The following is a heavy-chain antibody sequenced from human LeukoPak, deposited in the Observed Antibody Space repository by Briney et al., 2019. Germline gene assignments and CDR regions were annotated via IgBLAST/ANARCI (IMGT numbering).Heavy chain of an antibody. Sequence: SETLSLTCTVSGASISKSYWNWIRQPPGKELEGIGCTFNSGSTRYNPSLGSRVTISEDTSRNQFSLRLPSVPAADTATCYCSRASPGAIYYYGMDVWGHGTTVTVSS. J-gene: IGHJ6*02. CDR2: TFNSGST. CDR3: SRASPGAIYYYGMDV. CDR1: GASISKSY. D-gene: IGHD2/OR15-2a*01. V-gene: IGHV4-59*01.